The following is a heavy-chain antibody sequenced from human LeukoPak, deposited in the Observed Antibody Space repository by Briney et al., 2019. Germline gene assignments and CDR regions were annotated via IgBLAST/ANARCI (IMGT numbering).Heavy chain of an antibody. CDR3: ARDWEPANFDY. Sequence: PSETLSLTCTVSGGSISSSSYYWGWIRQPPGKGLEWIGSIYYSGSTYYNPSLKSRVTISVDTSKNQFSLKLSSVTAADTAVYYCARDWEPANFDYWGQGTLVTVSS. D-gene: IGHD1-14*01. J-gene: IGHJ4*02. CDR1: GGSISSSSYY. V-gene: IGHV4-39*07. CDR2: IYYSGST.